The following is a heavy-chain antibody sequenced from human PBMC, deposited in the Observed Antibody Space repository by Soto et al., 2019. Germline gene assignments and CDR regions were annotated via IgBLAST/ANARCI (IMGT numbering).Heavy chain of an antibody. CDR3: ESTPAYSGYDTPYYFDY. Sequence: QVQLQESGPGLVKPSETLSLTCTVSGGSISSYYWSWIRQPAGKGLEWMGRIYTSGRTNYNPSLKSRVTMSVDTSKNQFSLKLSSVTAADKAVYYCESTPAYSGYDTPYYFDYWGQGTLVTVSS. CDR1: GGSISSYY. V-gene: IGHV4-4*07. J-gene: IGHJ4*02. D-gene: IGHD5-12*01. CDR2: IYTSGRT.